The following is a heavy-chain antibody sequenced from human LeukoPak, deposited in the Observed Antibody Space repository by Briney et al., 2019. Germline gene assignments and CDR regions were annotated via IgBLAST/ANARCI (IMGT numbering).Heavy chain of an antibody. CDR3: ASRVTSRRPFDY. D-gene: IGHD4-23*01. J-gene: IGHJ4*02. CDR1: GGSISSYY. V-gene: IGHV4-59*01. CDR2: IYYSGST. Sequence: SETLSLTCTVSGGSISSYYWSWIRQPPGKGLEWIGYIYYSGSTNYNPSLKSRVTISVDTSKNQFSLKLSSVTAADTAVHYCASRVTSRRPFDYWGQGTLVTVSS.